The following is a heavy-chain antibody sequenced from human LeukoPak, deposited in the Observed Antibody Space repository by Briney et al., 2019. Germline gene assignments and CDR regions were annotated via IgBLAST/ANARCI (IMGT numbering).Heavy chain of an antibody. CDR3: ANPCCYSEDY. Sequence: GGSLRPSCAASGFTFSDYYMSWIRQAPGKGLEWVSYISSSGNIIYYADSVKGRFTISRDNAKNSLYLQMNSLRAEDTAVYYCANPCCYSEDYWGQGTLVTVSS. CDR2: ISSSGNII. J-gene: IGHJ4*02. CDR1: GFTFSDYY. D-gene: IGHD2-15*01. V-gene: IGHV3-11*01.